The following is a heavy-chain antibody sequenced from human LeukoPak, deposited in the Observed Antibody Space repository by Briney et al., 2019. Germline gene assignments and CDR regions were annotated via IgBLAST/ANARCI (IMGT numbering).Heavy chain of an antibody. CDR1: GYTFTGYY. J-gene: IGHJ4*02. D-gene: IGHD6-19*01. Sequence: GASVKVSFKASGYTFTGYYMHWVRHPPGPGLERMGIIDPSDGSTIYAQKVQGRVTMTRDISTSTVYMQLSSLRSEDTAVYHGARGGHGTSVAVAGAGDFWGQGTLLTVSS. CDR2: IDPSDGST. V-gene: IGHV1-46*01. CDR3: ARGGHGTSVAVAGAGDF.